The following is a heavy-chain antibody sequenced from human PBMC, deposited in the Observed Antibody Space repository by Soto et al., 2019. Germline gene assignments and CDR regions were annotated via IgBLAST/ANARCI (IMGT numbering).Heavy chain of an antibody. CDR2: VSCNENSA. V-gene: IGHV3-23*01. J-gene: IGHJ4*02. D-gene: IGHD5-18*01. Sequence: PGGSLRLSCAASGFTFSTYAMLWVHQAPGRGLEWVSSVSCNENSAHYADSVKGRFTASRDNSKNPMYLQMNSLRAGDTALYYCAKSTWIQLWPDSWGQGTLVTVSS. CDR1: GFTFSTYA. CDR3: AKSTWIQLWPDS.